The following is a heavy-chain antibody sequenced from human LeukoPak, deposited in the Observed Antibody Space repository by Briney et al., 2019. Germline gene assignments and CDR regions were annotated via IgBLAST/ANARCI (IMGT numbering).Heavy chain of an antibody. V-gene: IGHV4-39*07. Sequence: SETLSLTCTVSGGSISSSSYYWGWIRQPPGKGLEWIGSIYYSGSTYYNPSLKSRVTISVDTSKNQFSLKLSSVTAADTAVYYCARDGYYYDSSGPGAFDIWGQGTMVTVSS. CDR2: IYYSGST. CDR1: GGSISSSSYY. D-gene: IGHD3-22*01. J-gene: IGHJ3*02. CDR3: ARDGYYYDSSGPGAFDI.